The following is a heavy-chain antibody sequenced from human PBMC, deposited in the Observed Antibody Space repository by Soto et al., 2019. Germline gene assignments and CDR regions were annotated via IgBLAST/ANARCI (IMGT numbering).Heavy chain of an antibody. CDR2: IGFDGNNI. CDR3: ANNLYVISSGH. Sequence: QVQLVESGGGVVQPGRSLRLSCAGSGFMFGDHGMHWVRQAPGKGLEWVAVIGFDGNNIYYADSVKGRFIISRDNSKSTLYLTMNSLRPEDTAVYYCANNLYVISSGHWGQGTLVTVSS. D-gene: IGHD6-6*01. J-gene: IGHJ1*01. CDR1: GFMFGDHG. V-gene: IGHV3-33*08.